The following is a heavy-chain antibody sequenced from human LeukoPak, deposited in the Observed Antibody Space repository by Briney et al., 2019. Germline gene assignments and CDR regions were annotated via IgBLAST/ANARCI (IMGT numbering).Heavy chain of an antibody. CDR3: AKDGSVATIYYFDY. CDR1: GFTFSSYW. V-gene: IGHV3-74*01. CDR2: INSDGSST. D-gene: IGHD5-12*01. Sequence: GGSLRLSCAASGFTFSSYWMHWVRQAPGKGLVWVSRINSDGSSTSYADSVKGRFTISRDNSKNTLYLQMNSLRAEDTAVYYCAKDGSVATIYYFDYWGQGTLVTVSS. J-gene: IGHJ4*02.